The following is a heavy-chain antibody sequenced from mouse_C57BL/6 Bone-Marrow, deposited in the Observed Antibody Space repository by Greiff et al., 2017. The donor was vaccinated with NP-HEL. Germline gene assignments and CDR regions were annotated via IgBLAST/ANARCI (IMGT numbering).Heavy chain of an antibody. V-gene: IGHV2-2*01. CDR3: ARGGAMDY. CDR2: IWSGGST. Sequence: VQRVESGPGLVQPSQSLSITCTASGFSLTSYGVHWVRQSPGKGLEWLGVIWSGGSTDYNAAFISRLSISKDNSKSQVFFKMNSLQADDAAIYYYARGGAMDYWGQGTSVTVSS. CDR1: GFSLTSYG. J-gene: IGHJ4*01.